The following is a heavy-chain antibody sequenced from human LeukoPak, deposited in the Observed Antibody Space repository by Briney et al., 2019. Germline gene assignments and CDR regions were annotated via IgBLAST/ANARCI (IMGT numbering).Heavy chain of an antibody. CDR2: IYYSGST. CDR1: GGSISSYY. Sequence: SETLSLTCTVSGGSISSYYWSWIRQPPGKGLEWIGYIYYSGSTNYNPSLKSRVTISVDTSKNQFSLKLSSVTAAGTAVYYCARVVAARRVIGWFDPWGQGTLVTVSS. CDR3: ARVVAARRVIGWFDP. D-gene: IGHD6-6*01. J-gene: IGHJ5*02. V-gene: IGHV4-59*01.